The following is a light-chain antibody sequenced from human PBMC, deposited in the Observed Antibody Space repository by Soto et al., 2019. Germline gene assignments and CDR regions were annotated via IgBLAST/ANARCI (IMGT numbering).Light chain of an antibody. J-gene: IGLJ1*01. CDR1: SSDVGAYDF. V-gene: IGLV2-14*03. CDR2: DVS. Sequence: QSALTQPASVSGSPGQSITISCTGTSSDVGAYDFVSWHQHHPGKAPKLMIYDVSNRPSGVSNRFSGSKSGNTASLTISGLQAEDEADYYCSSYSSSGTHVFGTGTKVTVL. CDR3: SSYSSSGTHV.